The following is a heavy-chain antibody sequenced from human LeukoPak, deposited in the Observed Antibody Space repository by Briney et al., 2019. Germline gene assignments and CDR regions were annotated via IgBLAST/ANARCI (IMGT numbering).Heavy chain of an antibody. CDR2: INRDGSST. CDR3: ARDRGYAFDI. V-gene: IGHV3-74*01. J-gene: IGHJ3*02. D-gene: IGHD5-12*01. CDR1: GFTFSTYW. Sequence: PGGSLRLSCAASGFTFSTYWMHWVRQAPGKGLVWVSRINRDGSSTCYADSVKGRFTISRDNAKNTLYLQMNNLRAEDTAVYYCARDRGYAFDIWGQGTMVTVSS.